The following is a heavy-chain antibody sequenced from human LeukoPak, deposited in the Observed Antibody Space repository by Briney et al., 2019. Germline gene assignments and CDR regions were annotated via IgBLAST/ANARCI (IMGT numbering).Heavy chain of an antibody. V-gene: IGHV1-69*06. Sequence: ASVKVSCKASGGTFSSYAISWVRQSPGQALEWMGGIIPIFGTANYAQKFQGRVTITADKSTSTAYMELSSLRSEDTAVYYCARDGYGSGSYFSWGQGTLVTVSS. CDR3: ARDGYGSGSYFS. CDR1: GGTFSSYA. J-gene: IGHJ4*02. D-gene: IGHD3-10*01. CDR2: IIPIFGTA.